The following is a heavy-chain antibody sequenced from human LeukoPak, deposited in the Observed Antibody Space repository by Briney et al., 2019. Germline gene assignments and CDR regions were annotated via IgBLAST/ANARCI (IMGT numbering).Heavy chain of an antibody. D-gene: IGHD6-6*01. CDR1: GFTFSAYW. J-gene: IGHJ4*02. CDR3: ARARYSSSPLALRFFDY. CDR2: IKQDGSEK. V-gene: IGHV3-7*01. Sequence: GGSLRLSCAASGFTFSAYWMSWVRQAQGKGLEWVANIKQDGSEKYYVGSVKGRFTISRDNAKNSLYLQMNSLRAEDTAVYYCARARYSSSPLALRFFDYWGQGTLVTVSS.